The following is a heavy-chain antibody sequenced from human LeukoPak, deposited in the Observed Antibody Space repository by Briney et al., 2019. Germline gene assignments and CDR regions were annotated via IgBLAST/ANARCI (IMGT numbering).Heavy chain of an antibody. CDR3: ARDPDVAAAGTN. J-gene: IGHJ4*02. CDR2: ISSSSSYI. D-gene: IGHD6-13*01. Sequence: SGGSLRLSCAASGFTFSSYSMNWVRQAPGKGLEWVSSISSSSSYIYYADSVKGRFTISRDNAKNSLYLQMNSLRAEDTAVYYCARDPDVAAAGTNWGQGTPVTVSS. CDR1: GFTFSSYS. V-gene: IGHV3-21*01.